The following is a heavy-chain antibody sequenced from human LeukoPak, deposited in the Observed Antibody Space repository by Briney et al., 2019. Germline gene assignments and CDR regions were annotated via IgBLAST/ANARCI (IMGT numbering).Heavy chain of an antibody. CDR3: ARHGRYCGGDCYSSWFDP. V-gene: IGHV5-51*01. CDR1: GDSFTSYW. D-gene: IGHD2-21*02. J-gene: IGHJ5*02. CDR2: IYPGDSDT. Sequence: GESLNISCKNSGDSFTSYWIGWVRQMPGKGLEWMGIIYPGDSDTRYSPSFQGQVTISADKSISTAYLQWSSLKASDTAMYYCARHGRYCGGDCYSSWFDPWGQGTLVTVSS.